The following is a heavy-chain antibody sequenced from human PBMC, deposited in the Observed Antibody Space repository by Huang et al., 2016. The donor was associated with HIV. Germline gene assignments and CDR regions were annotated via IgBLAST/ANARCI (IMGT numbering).Heavy chain of an antibody. V-gene: IGHV4-34*02. Sequence: QVQLQQWGAGLLKPAETLSLTCAVYGAPFSGHYWNWLRQSPGKGLEWIGQINHSGSTTYNPSLKSRLTISVDASKKQFSLKMTSVTAADTAVYYCAREIMITFGGPFDSWGQGTLVTVSS. CDR3: AREIMITFGGPFDS. CDR1: GAPFSGHY. CDR2: INHSGST. J-gene: IGHJ5*01. D-gene: IGHD3-16*01.